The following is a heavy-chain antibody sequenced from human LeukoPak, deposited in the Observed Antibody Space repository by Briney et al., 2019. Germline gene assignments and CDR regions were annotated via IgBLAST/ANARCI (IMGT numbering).Heavy chain of an antibody. CDR1: GFIFRSNW. Sequence: GGSLRLSCAASGFIFRSNWMHWVRQAPGKGLVWVSRINEDGSTTNHADSVKGRFTISRDNVKNTLYMEMNSLRAEDTAVYYCVRDLGGRSGHWGQGTLVTVSS. V-gene: IGHV3-74*01. D-gene: IGHD1-26*01. CDR2: INEDGSTT. CDR3: VRDLGGRSGH. J-gene: IGHJ4*02.